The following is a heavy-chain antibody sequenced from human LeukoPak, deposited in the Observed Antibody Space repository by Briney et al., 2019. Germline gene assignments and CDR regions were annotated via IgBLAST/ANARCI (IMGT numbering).Heavy chain of an antibody. CDR2: ISAYNGNT. D-gene: IGHD2-8*01. Sequence: ASVKVSCKASGYTFTSYGISWVRQAPGQGLEWMGWISAYNGNTNYAQKLQGRVTMTTDTSTSTAYMELRSLRSDDMAVYYCARATHCTNGVCYEWFDPWGQGTLVTVSS. V-gene: IGHV1-18*03. J-gene: IGHJ5*02. CDR1: GYTFTSYG. CDR3: ARATHCTNGVCYEWFDP.